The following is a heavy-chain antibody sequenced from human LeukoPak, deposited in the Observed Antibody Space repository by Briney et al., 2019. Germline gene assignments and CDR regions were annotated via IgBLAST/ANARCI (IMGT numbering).Heavy chain of an antibody. D-gene: IGHD6-19*01. CDR1: GHTFTSND. J-gene: IGHJ4*02. CDR3: ARRHAGGWTDY. CDR2: MNPENGKT. Sequence: GASVKVSCKASGHTFTSNDINWVRQATGQGLEWMGWMNPENGKTGSAQKFQGRVTMTRNTSISTAYMELSSLGSEDTAVYYCARRHAGGWTDYWGQGTLVTVSS. V-gene: IGHV1-8*01.